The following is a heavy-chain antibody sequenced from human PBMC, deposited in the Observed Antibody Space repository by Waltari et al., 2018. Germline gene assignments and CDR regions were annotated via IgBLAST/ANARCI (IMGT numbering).Heavy chain of an antibody. CDR1: GCSISLNHW. Sequence: QVQLQESGPGLVKPLGTLSLTCAVSGCSISLNHWWSWVRQAPGKGLDWIGEIYHTGSTNYNPALKSRVTISVDKSRNHFSLNLTSVTVADTALYYCASRAVAGNNFDYWGQGRLVTVSS. D-gene: IGHD6-19*01. J-gene: IGHJ4*02. CDR3: ASRAVAGNNFDY. V-gene: IGHV4-4*02. CDR2: IYHTGST.